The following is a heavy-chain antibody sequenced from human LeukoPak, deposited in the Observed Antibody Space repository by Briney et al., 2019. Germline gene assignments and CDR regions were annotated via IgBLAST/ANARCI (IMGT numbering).Heavy chain of an antibody. V-gene: IGHV4-30-4*01. J-gene: IGHJ5*02. CDR3: AGGVRYFDWLTPFGGLFDP. CDR1: GGSISSGDYY. Sequence: SQTLSLTCTVSGGSISSGDYYWSWIRQPPGKGLEWIGYIYYSGSTYYNPSLKSRVTISVDTSKNQFSLKLSSVTAADTAVYYCAGGVRYFDWLTPFGGLFDPWGQGTLVTVSS. CDR2: IYYSGST. D-gene: IGHD3-9*01.